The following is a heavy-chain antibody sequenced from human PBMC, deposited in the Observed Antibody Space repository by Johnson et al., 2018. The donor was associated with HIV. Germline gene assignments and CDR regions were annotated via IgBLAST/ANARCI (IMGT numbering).Heavy chain of an antibody. V-gene: IGHV3-30-3*01. J-gene: IGHJ3*02. CDR1: GFTFSNYA. CDR3: ARVSGGNDYGDYAGAFDI. D-gene: IGHD4-17*01. Sequence: QVQLVESGGGWSRPGRSLRLPGAASGFTFSNYAFHWFLQPPGGGLKWGALIPQNESKNNYPDSVKAGFTISRDNSKNTLYLQMNSLRAEDTAVYYCARVSGGNDYGDYAGAFDIWGQGTMVTVSS. CDR2: IPQNESKN.